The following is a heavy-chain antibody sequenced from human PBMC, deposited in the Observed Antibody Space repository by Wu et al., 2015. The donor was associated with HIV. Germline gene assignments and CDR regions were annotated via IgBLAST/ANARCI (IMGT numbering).Heavy chain of an antibody. J-gene: IGHJ4*02. Sequence: QVQLVQSGAEVKKPASSVKVSCKASGGTFSSYAIRWVRQAPGQGLEWMGIINPSGGSTSYAQKFQGRVTMTRDTSTSTVYMELSSLRSEDTAVYYCARLPVGGERGSFDYWGQGTLVTVSS. D-gene: IGHD3-16*01. CDR3: ARLPVGGERGSFDY. V-gene: IGHV1-46*01. CDR2: INPSGGST. CDR1: GGTFSSYA.